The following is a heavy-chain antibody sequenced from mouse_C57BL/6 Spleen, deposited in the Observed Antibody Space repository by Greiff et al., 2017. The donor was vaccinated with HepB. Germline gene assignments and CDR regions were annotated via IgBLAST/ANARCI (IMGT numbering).Heavy chain of an antibody. CDR2: IDPSDSYT. CDR3: ARKIYGSYFDY. D-gene: IGHD2-2*01. Sequence: QVQLQQSGAELVKPGASVKLSCKASGYTFTSYWMQWVKQRPGQGLEWIGEIDPSDSYTNYNQKFKGKATLTVDTSSSTAYMQLSSLTSEDSAVYYCARKIYGSYFDYWGQGTTLTVSS. J-gene: IGHJ2*01. V-gene: IGHV1-50*01. CDR1: GYTFTSYW.